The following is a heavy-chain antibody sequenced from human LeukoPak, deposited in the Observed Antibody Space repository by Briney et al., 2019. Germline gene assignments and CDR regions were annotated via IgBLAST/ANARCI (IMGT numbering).Heavy chain of an antibody. Sequence: ASVKVSCKASGYTFTSYGTSWVRQAPGQGLEWMGWISAYNGNTNYAQKLQGRVTMTTDTSTSTAYMELRSLRSDDTAVYYCARVAAAGHNYYYYYYMDVWGKGTTVTISS. V-gene: IGHV1-18*01. D-gene: IGHD6-13*01. J-gene: IGHJ6*03. CDR1: GYTFTSYG. CDR3: ARVAAAGHNYYYYYYMDV. CDR2: ISAYNGNT.